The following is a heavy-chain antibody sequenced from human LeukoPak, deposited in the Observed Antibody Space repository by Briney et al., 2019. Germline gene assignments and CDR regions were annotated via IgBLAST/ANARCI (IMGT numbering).Heavy chain of an antibody. J-gene: IGHJ5*02. CDR1: GRSISSSGSY. Sequence: SETLSLTCTVSGRSISSSGSYWGWICQPPGKGLEWIWRIYYSGNTYKPSLKSRVTISVDTSKNPFSLNLTSVNAADTAVYYCARVMAARRKNLKWFDPWGQGTLVTVSS. D-gene: IGHD6-6*01. CDR3: ARVMAARRKNLKWFDP. CDR2: IYYSGNT. V-gene: IGHV4-39*07.